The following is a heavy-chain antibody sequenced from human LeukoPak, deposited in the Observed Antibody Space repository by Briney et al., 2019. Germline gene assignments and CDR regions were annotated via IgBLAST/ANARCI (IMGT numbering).Heavy chain of an antibody. CDR1: GYTFTSYG. D-gene: IGHD3-22*01. J-gene: IGHJ4*02. Sequence: ASVKVSCKASGYTFTSYGISWVRQAPGQGLEWMGWISAYNGNTNYAQKLQGRVTMTTDTSTSTAYMELRSLRSEDTGVYYCARSGGGYYYDSSGYYGSMDYWGQGTLVTVSS. CDR3: ARSGGGYYYDSSGYYGSMDY. V-gene: IGHV1-18*01. CDR2: ISAYNGNT.